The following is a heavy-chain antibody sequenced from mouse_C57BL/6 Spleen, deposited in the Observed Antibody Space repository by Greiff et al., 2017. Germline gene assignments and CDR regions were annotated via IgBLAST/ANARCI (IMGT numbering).Heavy chain of an antibody. Sequence: VQLQQPGAELVKPGASVKMSCKASGYTFTSYWITWVKQRPGQGLEWIGDIYPGSGSTNYNEKFKSKATLTVDTSSSTAYMQLSSLTSEDSAVYYCARRVTTVVATGAMDYWGQGTSVTVSS. J-gene: IGHJ4*01. V-gene: IGHV1-55*01. CDR1: GYTFTSYW. CDR3: ARRVTTVVATGAMDY. D-gene: IGHD1-1*01. CDR2: IYPGSGST.